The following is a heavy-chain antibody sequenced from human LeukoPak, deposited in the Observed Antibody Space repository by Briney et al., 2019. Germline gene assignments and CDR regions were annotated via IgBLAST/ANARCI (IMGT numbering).Heavy chain of an antibody. J-gene: IGHJ3*02. D-gene: IGHD4-17*01. CDR3: ARDKPLGGDLDAFDI. CDR2: ISYDGSNK. V-gene: IGHV3-30-3*01. Sequence: TGGSLRLSCAASGFTFSSYAMHWVRQAPGKGLEWVAVISYDGSNKYYADSVKGRSTISRDNSKNTLYLQMNSLRAEDTAVYYCARDKPLGGDLDAFDIWGQGTMVTVSS. CDR1: GFTFSSYA.